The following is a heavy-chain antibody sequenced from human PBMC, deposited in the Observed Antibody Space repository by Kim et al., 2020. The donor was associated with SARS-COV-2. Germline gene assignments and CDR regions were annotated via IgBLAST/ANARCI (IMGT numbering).Heavy chain of an antibody. CDR1: GGTVSSGSYY. J-gene: IGHJ3*01. CDR2: IYYSGST. CDR3: ARTKYYYDSSGGGDAFDL. Sequence: SESLSLTCTVSGGTVSSGSYYWSWIRQPQGKGLEWIGYIYYSGSTNYNPSLKSRVTISVDTSKNQFPLKLSSVTAADTGVYYCARTKYYYDSSGGGDAFDLWGQGTMVTVSS. V-gene: IGHV4-61*01. D-gene: IGHD3-22*01.